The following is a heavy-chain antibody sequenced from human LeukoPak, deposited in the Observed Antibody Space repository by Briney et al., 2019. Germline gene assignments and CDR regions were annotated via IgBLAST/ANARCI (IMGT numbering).Heavy chain of an antibody. Sequence: ASVKVSCKASGYTFTSYDINWVRQATGQGLEWMGWMNPNSGNTGYAQKFQERVTITRDMSTSTAYMELSSLRSEDTAVYYCAADYGPDYGGTLDYWGQETLVTVSS. CDR3: AADYGPDYGGTLDY. CDR2: MNPNSGNT. CDR1: GYTFTSYD. D-gene: IGHD4-23*01. V-gene: IGHV1-8*01. J-gene: IGHJ4*02.